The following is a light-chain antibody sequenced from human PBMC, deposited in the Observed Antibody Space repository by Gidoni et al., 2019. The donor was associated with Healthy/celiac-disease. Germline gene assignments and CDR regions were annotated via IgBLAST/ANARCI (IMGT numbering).Light chain of an antibody. V-gene: IGLV3-1*01. CDR3: QAWDSRTAGV. CDR2: QDS. CDR1: KLGDKY. J-gene: IGLJ1*01. Sequence: SYHLTQPPTVSLSPGQTASITCSGDKLGDKYACWYQQKPGQSPVLVIYQDSKRPSGIPERFSGSNSGNTATLTISGTQAMDEADYYCQAWDSRTAGVFGTGTKVTVL.